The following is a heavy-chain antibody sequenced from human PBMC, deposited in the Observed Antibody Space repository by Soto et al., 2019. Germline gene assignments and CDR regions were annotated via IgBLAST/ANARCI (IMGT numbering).Heavy chain of an antibody. Sequence: GSLRVSCAASGFTFSTYWMHWVRQAPGKGLVWVSRIKTDGSVTTYADSVKGRFTISRDNAKNTLYLQMNTLRAEDTAVYYCARDLGGSHDYWGRGTLVTVSS. V-gene: IGHV3-74*01. D-gene: IGHD3-16*01. J-gene: IGHJ4*02. CDR2: IKTDGSVT. CDR1: GFTFSTYW. CDR3: ARDLGGSHDY.